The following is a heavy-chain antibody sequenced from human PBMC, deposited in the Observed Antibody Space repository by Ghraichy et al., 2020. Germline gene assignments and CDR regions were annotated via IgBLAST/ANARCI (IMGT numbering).Heavy chain of an antibody. D-gene: IGHD3-10*01. CDR1: GFTFSGSA. J-gene: IGHJ4*02. Sequence: GGSLRLSCAASGFTFSGSAMHWVSQASGKGLEWVGRIRSKANSYATAYAASVKGRYTITRDESKNTAYLQMNSLKTGDTAVYYCTNHYDYGDYWGQGTLVTVSS. CDR2: IRSKANSYAT. V-gene: IGHV3-73*01. CDR3: TNHYDYGDY.